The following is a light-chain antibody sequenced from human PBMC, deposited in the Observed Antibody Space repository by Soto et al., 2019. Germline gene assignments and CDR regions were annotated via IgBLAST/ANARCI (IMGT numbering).Light chain of an antibody. CDR3: SACDDGLNGSWV. CDR2: SNN. Sequence: QSVLTQPPSASGTPGQRVAISCSGSSSNSGSNTVNWYQQLPGTAPKLLIYSNNQRPSEVPDRFSASKSGTSASVAISGLQSEDEADYYCSACDDGLNGSWVFGGGTQLTV. J-gene: IGLJ3*02. CDR1: SSNSGSNT. V-gene: IGLV1-44*01.